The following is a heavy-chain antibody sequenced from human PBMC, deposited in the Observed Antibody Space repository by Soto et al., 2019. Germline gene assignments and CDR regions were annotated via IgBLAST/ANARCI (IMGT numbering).Heavy chain of an antibody. CDR3: ARINGGSPDF. Sequence: SETLSLTCTVSGGSMNAHFWSWIRQSAGKGLEWIGHIYISGTTMYNPSLKSRVTMSVDPPKNQLSLKLTSVTAADTAVYYCARINGGSPDFWGQGTLVTSPQ. V-gene: IGHV4-4*07. CDR2: IYISGTT. J-gene: IGHJ4*02. CDR1: GGSMNAHF. D-gene: IGHD2-15*01.